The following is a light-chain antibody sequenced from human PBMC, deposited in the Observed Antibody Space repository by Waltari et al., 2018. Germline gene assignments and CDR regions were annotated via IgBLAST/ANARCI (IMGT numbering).Light chain of an antibody. J-gene: IGLJ2*01. Sequence: QSTLTQPVSVSGSPGQSITISCTGTRSAIGASNYVSCYHQPPNKAPKLLIYDFTYRPSGVSHRFSGSKSANTASLTISGLQPEDEADYYCASYTTITTLGDVIFGGGTKLTVL. CDR3: ASYTTITTLGDVI. CDR1: RSAIGASNY. CDR2: DFT. V-gene: IGLV2-14*03.